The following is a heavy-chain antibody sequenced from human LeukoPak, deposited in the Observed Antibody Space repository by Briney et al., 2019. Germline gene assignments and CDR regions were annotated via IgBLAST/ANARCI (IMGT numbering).Heavy chain of an antibody. J-gene: IGHJ4*02. CDR3: AKGINPPKAQLLQKGDYFDY. Sequence: PGGSLRLSCAASGFTFSSYAMSWVRQAPGKGLEWVSAISGSGGSTYYADSVKGWFTISRDNSKNTLYLQMNSLRAEDTAVYYCAKGINPPKAQLLQKGDYFDYWGQGTLVTVSS. V-gene: IGHV3-23*01. D-gene: IGHD2-2*01. CDR2: ISGSGGST. CDR1: GFTFSSYA.